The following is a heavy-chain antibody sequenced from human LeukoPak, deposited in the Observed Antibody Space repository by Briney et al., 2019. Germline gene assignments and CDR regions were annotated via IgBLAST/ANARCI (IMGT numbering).Heavy chain of an antibody. CDR1: GFTFSSYG. V-gene: IGHV3-23*01. CDR3: AKTNGYFPD. Sequence: AGGSLRLSCAASGFTFSSYGMKWGSQAPGKGLEWVSGISGSGCTHYYALSVKGPFPIPQDHSQNPLSPQVGRLRAEDTAVYYFAKTNGYFPDRGQGTLVTVSS. J-gene: IGHJ4*02. CDR2: ISGSGCTH. D-gene: IGHD2-8*01.